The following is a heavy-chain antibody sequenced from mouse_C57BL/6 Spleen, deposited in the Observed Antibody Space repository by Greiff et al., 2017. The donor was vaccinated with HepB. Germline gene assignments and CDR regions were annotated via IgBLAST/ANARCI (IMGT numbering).Heavy chain of an antibody. CDR3: NTPPLTTVVGGNYFDY. CDR1: GFNIKDDY. Sequence: VQLQQSGAELVRPGASVKLSCTASGFNIKDDYMHWVKQRPEQGLEWIGWIDPENGDTEYASKFQGKATITADTSSNTAYLQLSSLTSEDTAVYYCNTPPLTTVVGGNYFDYWGQGTTLTVSS. D-gene: IGHD1-1*01. V-gene: IGHV14-4*01. J-gene: IGHJ2*01. CDR2: IDPENGDT.